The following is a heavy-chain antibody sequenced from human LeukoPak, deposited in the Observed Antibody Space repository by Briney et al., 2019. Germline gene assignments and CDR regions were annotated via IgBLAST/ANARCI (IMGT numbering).Heavy chain of an antibody. Sequence: GASVKVSCKVSGYTLTELSMHWVRQAPGKGLEWMGGCDPEDGETIYAQKFQGRVTMTEDTSTDTAYMELSSLRSEDTAVYYCATGGRYCSSTSCYLGWVDPWGQGTLVTVSS. V-gene: IGHV1-24*01. CDR1: GYTLTELS. D-gene: IGHD2-2*01. J-gene: IGHJ5*02. CDR2: CDPEDGET. CDR3: ATGGRYCSSTSCYLGWVDP.